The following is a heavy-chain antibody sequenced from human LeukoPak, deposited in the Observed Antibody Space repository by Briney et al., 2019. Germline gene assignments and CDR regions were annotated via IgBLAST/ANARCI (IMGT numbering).Heavy chain of an antibody. CDR1: GYTLTELS. CDR3: ARDRPEITMIVVVITSMDY. Sequence: GASVKVSCKVSGYTLTELSMHWVRQAPGKGLEWMGGFDPEDGETIYAQKFQGRVTMTEDTSTDTAYMELSSLRSEDTAVYYCARDRPEITMIVVVITSMDYWGQGTLVTVSS. J-gene: IGHJ4*02. D-gene: IGHD3-22*01. V-gene: IGHV1-24*01. CDR2: FDPEDGET.